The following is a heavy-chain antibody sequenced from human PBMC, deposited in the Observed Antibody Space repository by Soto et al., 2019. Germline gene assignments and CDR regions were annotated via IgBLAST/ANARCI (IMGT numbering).Heavy chain of an antibody. CDR1: GYSFTSYW. D-gene: IGHD3-22*01. Sequence: PGESLKISGKGSGYSFTSYWIGWVRQMPGKGLEWMGIIYPGDSDTRYSPSFQGQVTISADKSISTAYLQWSSLKASDTAMYYCARSSRGYYDSSGYFEINYYYYYGMDVWGQGTTVPVYS. J-gene: IGHJ6*02. V-gene: IGHV5-51*01. CDR2: IYPGDSDT. CDR3: ARSSRGYYDSSGYFEINYYYYYGMDV.